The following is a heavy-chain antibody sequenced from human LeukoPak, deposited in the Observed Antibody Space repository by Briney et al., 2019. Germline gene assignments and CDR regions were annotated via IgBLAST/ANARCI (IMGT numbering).Heavy chain of an antibody. D-gene: IGHD1/OR15-1a*01. V-gene: IGHV4-4*02. CDR2: IYLYGTT. Sequence: ASETLSLTCSVSIGSISSSKWWSWVRQSPVKGLEWIGEIYLYGTTNYNPSFTSRVTMSVDRSRNQFSLKLTSVTAADTAVYYCARQKWEQQGRDHYFNGLDVWGPGTTVIVSS. CDR1: IGSISSSKW. J-gene: IGHJ6*02. CDR3: ARQKWEQQGRDHYFNGLDV.